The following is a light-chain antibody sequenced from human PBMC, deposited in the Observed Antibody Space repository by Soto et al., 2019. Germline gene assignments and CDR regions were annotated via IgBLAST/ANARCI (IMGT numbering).Light chain of an antibody. CDR1: QGIRNY. CDR3: LQHTSHPFT. J-gene: IGKJ4*01. CDR2: AAS. Sequence: DIQMTQSPSSLSASVGDRVTITCRASQGIRNYLTWYQQKLGKAPKRLITAASSLQSGVPSRFSGSGYGTEFTLTISGLQPEDLATYYCLQHTSHPFTFGGGTTVEIE. V-gene: IGKV1-17*01.